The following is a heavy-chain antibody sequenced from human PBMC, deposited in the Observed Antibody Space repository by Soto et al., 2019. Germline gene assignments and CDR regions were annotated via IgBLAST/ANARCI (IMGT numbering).Heavy chain of an antibody. CDR1: GFTFSSYE. V-gene: IGHV3-48*03. Sequence: PGGSLRLSCAASGFTFSSYEMNWVRQAPGKTLEWVSYISSAGDSSYYADSVKSRFTISRDNAKNSLYLQMNSLRVEDTAVYYCARVYCSTTTCHVQAFDSWGQGTLVTGS. D-gene: IGHD2-2*01. CDR2: ISSAGDSS. CDR3: ARVYCSTTTCHVQAFDS. J-gene: IGHJ4*02.